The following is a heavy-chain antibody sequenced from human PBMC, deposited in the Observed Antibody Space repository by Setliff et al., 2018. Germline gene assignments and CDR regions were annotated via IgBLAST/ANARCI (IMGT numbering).Heavy chain of an antibody. D-gene: IGHD2-2*01. CDR1: GFTFSTHA. J-gene: IGHJ6*04. CDR2: ATTSGTYS. Sequence: GGSLRLSCAASGFTFSTHAMTWVRQAPGKGLEWVSTATTSGTYSYYADSVKGRFTISRDNSKNTLYLQMNSLRAEDTAVYYCAKEFTVVVPAALALDVWGKGTTVTVSS. V-gene: IGHV3-23*01. CDR3: AKEFTVVVPAALALDV.